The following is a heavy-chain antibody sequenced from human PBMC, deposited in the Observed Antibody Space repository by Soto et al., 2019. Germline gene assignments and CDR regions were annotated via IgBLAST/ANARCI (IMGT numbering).Heavy chain of an antibody. CDR2: IWYDGSNK. Sequence: PGGSLRLSCAASGFTFSSYGMHWVRQAPGKGLEWVAVIWYDGSNKYYADSVKGRFTISRDNSKNTLYLQMNSLRAEDTAVYYCARDSAQARDRAHYYYYYGMDVWGQGTTVTVS. J-gene: IGHJ6*02. CDR1: GFTFSSYG. V-gene: IGHV3-33*01. D-gene: IGHD3-10*01. CDR3: ARDSAQARDRAHYYYYYGMDV.